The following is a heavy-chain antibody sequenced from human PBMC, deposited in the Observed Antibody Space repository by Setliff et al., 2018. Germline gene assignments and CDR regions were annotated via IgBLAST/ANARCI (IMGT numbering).Heavy chain of an antibody. CDR3: ARDVFPYHYEGAFDI. CDR2: INPSGGGT. Sequence: GASVKVSCKASGYTFTSYYMHWVRQAPGQGLEWMGIINPSGGGTSYAQKFQGRVTMTRETSTSTVYMDMSSLRSEDTAVYYCARDVFPYHYEGAFDIWGQGTMVTVSS. CDR1: GYTFTSYY. V-gene: IGHV1-46*01. D-gene: IGHD3-22*01. J-gene: IGHJ3*02.